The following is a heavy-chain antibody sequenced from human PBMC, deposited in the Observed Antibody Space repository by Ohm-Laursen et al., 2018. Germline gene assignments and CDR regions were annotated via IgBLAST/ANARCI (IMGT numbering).Heavy chain of an antibody. CDR1: RGSFSGYY. CDR2: INHSGST. V-gene: IGHV4-34*01. J-gene: IGHJ4*02. Sequence: PGTLSLTCAVYRGSFSGYYWNWVHQPPGTGLEWIGEINHSGSTNYNPSLKSRVTISVDTSKNQFSLKLSSVTAGDTAVYYCAGRNIVATIDYWGQGSLVTVSS. CDR3: AGRNIVATIDY. D-gene: IGHD5-12*01.